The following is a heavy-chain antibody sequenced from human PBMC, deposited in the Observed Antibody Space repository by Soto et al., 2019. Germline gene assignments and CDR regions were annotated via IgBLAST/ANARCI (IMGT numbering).Heavy chain of an antibody. CDR1: GFTFSSYA. CDR3: AKDMGLAGYCSSTSCYLGYDY. V-gene: IGHV3-23*01. Sequence: PGGSLGLSCAASGFTFSSYAMSGVRQAPGKGLEWVSAISGSGGSTYYADSVKGRFTISRDNSKNTLYLQMNSLRAEDTAVYYCAKDMGLAGYCSSTSCYLGYDYWGQGTLVTVSS. J-gene: IGHJ4*02. D-gene: IGHD2-2*03. CDR2: ISGSGGST.